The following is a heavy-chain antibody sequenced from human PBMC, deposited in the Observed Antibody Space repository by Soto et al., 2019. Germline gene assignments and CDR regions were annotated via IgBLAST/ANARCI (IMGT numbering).Heavy chain of an antibody. CDR3: AREAV. CDR2: IKQDGSEQ. CDR1: GFTFSGYW. V-gene: IGHV3-7*05. J-gene: IGHJ6*02. Sequence: EVQLVESGGGLVQPGGSLRLSCAASGFTFSGYWMSWVRQAPGKGLEWVANIKQDGSEQFVDSVKGRFTISRDNAKNSLYLQMNSLRAEDTALYYCAREAVWGQGTTVTVSS.